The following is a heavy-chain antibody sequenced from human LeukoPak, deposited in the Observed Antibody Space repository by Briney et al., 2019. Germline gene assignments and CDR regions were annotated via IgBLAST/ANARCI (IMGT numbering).Heavy chain of an antibody. D-gene: IGHD1-1*01. Sequence: GGSLRLSCAASGFTFSSCAMSWVRQAPGKGLEWISAISGSGGSTYYADSMKGRFTISRDDSKNTLYLQMSSLRAEDTAVYYCATTDFDYWGQGTLVTVSS. CDR2: ISGSGGST. CDR3: ATTDFDY. CDR1: GFTFSSCA. J-gene: IGHJ4*02. V-gene: IGHV3-23*01.